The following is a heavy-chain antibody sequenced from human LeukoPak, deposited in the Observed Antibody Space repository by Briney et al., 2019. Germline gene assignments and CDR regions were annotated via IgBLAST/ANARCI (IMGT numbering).Heavy chain of an antibody. CDR1: GGSISSSGYY. V-gene: IGHV4-39*01. J-gene: IGHJ4*02. Sequence: PSETLSLTCTVSGGSISSSGYYWGWIRQPPGKGLEWIGSIYYSGSTYYNPSLKSRVTISVDTSKNQFSLKLSSVTAADTAVYYCARLPGSYDYVWGSYRPTTRFDYWGQGTLVTVSS. CDR3: ARLPGSYDYVWGSYRPTTRFDY. CDR2: IYYSGST. D-gene: IGHD3-16*02.